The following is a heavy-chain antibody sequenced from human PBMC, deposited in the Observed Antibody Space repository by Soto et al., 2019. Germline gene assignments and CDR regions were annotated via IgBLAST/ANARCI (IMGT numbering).Heavy chain of an antibody. CDR2: SKSKTDGGTT. J-gene: IGHJ4*03. V-gene: IGHV3-15*01. CDR3: NRDSYSTMIVVRFDY. D-gene: IGHD3-22*01. Sequence: WGSVAVTFVNACGSRLIKAPRKGQEWVGRSKSKTDGGTTDFAARVKGRFAISRDDSKDIVYLQMNSLKTEDTGIYYCNRDSYSTMIVVRFDYCGHRPLVTGSS. CDR1: AVTFVNAC.